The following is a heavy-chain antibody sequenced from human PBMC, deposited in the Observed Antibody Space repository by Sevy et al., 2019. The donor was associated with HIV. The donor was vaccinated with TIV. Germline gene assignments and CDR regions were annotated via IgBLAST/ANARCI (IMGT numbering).Heavy chain of an antibody. CDR2: IYYSGST. CDR3: ARGWSGYFPPSYGMDV. CDR1: GGSVSSGSYY. V-gene: IGHV4-61*01. J-gene: IGHJ6*02. Sequence: SETLSLTCTVSGGSVSSGSYYWSWIRQPPGKGLEWIGYIYYSGSTNYNPSLKSRVTISVDTSKNQFSLKLSSVTAADTAVYYCARGWSGYFPPSYGMDVWGQGTTVTVSS. D-gene: IGHD3-3*01.